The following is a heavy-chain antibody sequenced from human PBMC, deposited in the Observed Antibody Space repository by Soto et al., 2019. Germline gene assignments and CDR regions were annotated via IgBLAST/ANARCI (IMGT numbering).Heavy chain of an antibody. Sequence: EVQLVESGGGLVQPGGSLKLSCAASGFTFSGSAIHWVRQASGKGLEWVGGITNKLNNYETAYAASVTGRFTISRDDSKNMAFLKMNSLKIVDTAVYYCGDDFWSGHYSVGQTSGMDVWGQGTTGTVSS. J-gene: IGHJ6*02. CDR3: GDDFWSGHYSVGQTSGMDV. D-gene: IGHD3-3*01. CDR1: GFTFSGSA. CDR2: ITNKLNNYET. V-gene: IGHV3-73*02.